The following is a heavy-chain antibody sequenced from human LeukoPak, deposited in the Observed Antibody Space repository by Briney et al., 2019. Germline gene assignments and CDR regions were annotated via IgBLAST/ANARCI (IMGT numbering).Heavy chain of an antibody. J-gene: IGHJ4*02. V-gene: IGHV4-61*01. D-gene: IGHD6-19*01. CDR2: IYYSGST. CDR3: ERSSSGWFLDY. Sequence: SETLSLTFTVSGGPVSSGSYYRRWIRQPPGKGLEWIGYIYYSGSTNYNPSLKSRVTISVDTSKNQFSLKLSSVTAVDTAVYYWERSSSGWFLDYWGQGTLVTVSS. CDR1: GGPVSSGSYY.